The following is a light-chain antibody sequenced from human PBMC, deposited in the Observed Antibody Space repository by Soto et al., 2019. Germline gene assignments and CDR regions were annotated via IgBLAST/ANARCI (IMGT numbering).Light chain of an antibody. J-gene: IGLJ1*01. Sequence: QSVLTQPASVSGSPGQSITISCAGTSSDVGSYNLVSWYQQHPGKAPKLIIYEVSKRPSGVSDRFSGSKSGSTASLTISGLQAEDETDYYCCSYGGSSTDVFGTGTKVTVL. CDR1: SSDVGSYNL. CDR2: EVS. V-gene: IGLV2-23*02. CDR3: CSYGGSSTDV.